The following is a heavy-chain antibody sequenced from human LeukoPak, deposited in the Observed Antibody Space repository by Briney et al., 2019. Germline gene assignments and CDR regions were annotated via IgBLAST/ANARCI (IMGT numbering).Heavy chain of an antibody. V-gene: IGHV3-23*01. CDR3: AKPIGGGLALTAGRFQP. Sequence: GGSLRPFSTASGFAFSVYASSWLRQPPGKGLEWVSTINANGGTTSYASSVRGRFTISRDNSKNTLYLQLNTLRADDTATYYCAKPIGGGLALTAGRFQPWG. CDR2: INANGGTT. D-gene: IGHD6-19*01. J-gene: IGHJ1*01. CDR1: GFAFSVYA.